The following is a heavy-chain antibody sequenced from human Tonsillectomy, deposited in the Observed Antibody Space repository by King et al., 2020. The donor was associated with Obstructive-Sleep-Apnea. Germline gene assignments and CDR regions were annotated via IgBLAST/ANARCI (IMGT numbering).Heavy chain of an antibody. D-gene: IGHD1-26*01. J-gene: IGHJ4*01. Sequence: VQLVESGGGLVRPGGFLRLSCAASGFTFRSYAMSWVRQAPGKWLEWVSDISGAGGTTYYADSGKGRFTISRDNSKNTLHLQMNSLRVEDTAVYYCAKGGSGSFEYYFDYWGQGTLVTVSS. V-gene: IGHV3-23*04. CDR1: GFTFRSYA. CDR3: AKGGSGSFEYYFDY. CDR2: ISGAGGTT.